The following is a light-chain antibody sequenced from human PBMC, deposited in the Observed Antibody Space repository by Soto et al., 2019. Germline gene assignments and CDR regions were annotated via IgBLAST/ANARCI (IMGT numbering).Light chain of an antibody. Sequence: EIVMTQSPATLSVSPGERATLXXXXXXSVSSTYLAWYQQKPGQAPRLLIFGASSRATGIPDRFSGSGSGTDFTLTISRLEPEDFAVYYCQQYGSSPPTWTFGQGTKVDIK. CDR2: GAS. J-gene: IGKJ1*01. CDR1: XSVSSTY. CDR3: QQYGSSPPTWT. V-gene: IGKV3-20*01.